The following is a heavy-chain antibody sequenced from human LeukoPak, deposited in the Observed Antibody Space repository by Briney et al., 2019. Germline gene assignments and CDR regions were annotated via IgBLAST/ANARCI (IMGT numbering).Heavy chain of an antibody. Sequence: PSETLSLTCTVSGGSISSSSYYWGWIRQPPGKGLEWIGSIYYSGSTYYNPSLKSRVTISVDTSKKQFSLRLSSVTAADTAVYYCARHTIEPDIVVVPVGPYYFDYWGQGTLVTVSS. J-gene: IGHJ4*02. CDR2: IYYSGST. V-gene: IGHV4-39*07. CDR1: GGSISSSSYY. D-gene: IGHD2-2*01. CDR3: ARHTIEPDIVVVPVGPYYFDY.